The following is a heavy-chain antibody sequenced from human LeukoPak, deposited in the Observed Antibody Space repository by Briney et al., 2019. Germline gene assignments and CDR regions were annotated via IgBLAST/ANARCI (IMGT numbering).Heavy chain of an antibody. Sequence: PGGSLRLSCAASGFTFSSYAMHWVRQAPGKGLEWVAVISYDGSNKYYADSVKGRFTISRDNSKNTLYLRMNSLRAEDTAVYYCARAHYSNYGVPDYWGQGTLVTVSS. CDR3: ARAHYSNYGVPDY. CDR2: ISYDGSNK. J-gene: IGHJ4*02. CDR1: GFTFSSYA. V-gene: IGHV3-30*04. D-gene: IGHD4-11*01.